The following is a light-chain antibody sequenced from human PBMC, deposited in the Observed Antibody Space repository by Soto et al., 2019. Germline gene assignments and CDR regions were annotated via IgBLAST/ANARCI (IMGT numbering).Light chain of an antibody. Sequence: DIQMTQSPSSLSASVGDRVSITCRASKGISSYFAWYQQKPLKVPKLLIYAASTMHSGVPSRFRGSGSGTDCTRTSCSLQPEDVAAYYCEQYNSAPCTFGQGTKVGI. CDR3: EQYNSAPCT. CDR1: KGISSY. V-gene: IGKV1-27*01. CDR2: AAS. J-gene: IGKJ1*01.